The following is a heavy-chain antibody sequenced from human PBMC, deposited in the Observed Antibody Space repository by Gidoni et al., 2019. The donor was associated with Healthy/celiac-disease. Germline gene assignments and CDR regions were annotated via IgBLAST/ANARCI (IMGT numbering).Heavy chain of an antibody. CDR1: GFTVSSYA. CDR2: ISGIGGST. CDR3: AKSLTGTKGPYYFDY. D-gene: IGHD1-20*01. Sequence: VQLLESGGGLVQTGGALRLYCAASGFTVSSYAMSWVRPAPGKGLDGVSAISGIGGSTYYADAVKGRFTISRDNSKNTLYLQMNSLRAEDTVVYYCAKSLTGTKGPYYFDYWGQGTLVTVSS. J-gene: IGHJ4*02. V-gene: IGHV3-23*01.